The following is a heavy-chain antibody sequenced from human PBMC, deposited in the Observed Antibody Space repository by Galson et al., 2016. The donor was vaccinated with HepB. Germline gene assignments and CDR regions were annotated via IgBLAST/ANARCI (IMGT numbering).Heavy chain of an antibody. D-gene: IGHD2-15*01. Sequence: SVKVSCKASGVTFTSSAVQWVRQARGQRLEWMGWIVVGSGNTNYAQRFQERVIITRDMSTRTVYMELTSLGSEDTAVYYCWAWAGGYCNGDCTKPLDYWGQGTLVTVSS. V-gene: IGHV1-58*01. J-gene: IGHJ4*02. CDR3: WAWAGGYCNGDCTKPLDY. CDR2: IVVGSGNT. CDR1: GVTFTSSA.